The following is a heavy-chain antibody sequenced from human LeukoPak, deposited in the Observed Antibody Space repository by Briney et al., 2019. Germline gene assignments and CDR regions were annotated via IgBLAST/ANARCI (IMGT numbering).Heavy chain of an antibody. CDR3: ARHDYGGNSIDAFDI. V-gene: IGHV5-51*01. CDR1: GYSFTSYW. CDR2: IYPGDSDT. J-gene: IGHJ3*02. D-gene: IGHD4-23*01. Sequence: GESLKISCKGSGYSFTSYWIGWVRQMPGKGLGWMGIIYPGDSDTRYSPSFQGQVNISADKSISTAYLQWSSLKASDTAMYYCARHDYGGNSIDAFDIWGQGTMVTVSS.